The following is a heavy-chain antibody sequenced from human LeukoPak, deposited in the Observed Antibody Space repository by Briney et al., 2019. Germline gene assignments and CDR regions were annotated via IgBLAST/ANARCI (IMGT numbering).Heavy chain of an antibody. Sequence: ASVKVSCKASGYTFAGYYMHWVRQAPGQGLEWMGRINPNSGGTNYAQKFQGRVTMTRDTSISTAYMELSRLRSDDTAVYYCARSGSGSYSFDIWGQGTMVTVSS. CDR2: INPNSGGT. J-gene: IGHJ3*02. V-gene: IGHV1-2*06. D-gene: IGHD3-10*01. CDR3: ARSGSGSYSFDI. CDR1: GYTFAGYY.